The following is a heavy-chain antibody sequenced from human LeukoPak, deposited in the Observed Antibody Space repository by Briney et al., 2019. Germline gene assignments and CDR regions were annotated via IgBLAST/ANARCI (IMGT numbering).Heavy chain of an antibody. V-gene: IGHV3-7*01. Sequence: GGSLRLSCAASGFTFSSYWMSWVRQAPGKGVEWVANIKQDGSEKYYVDSVKGRFTISRDNAKNSLYLQMNSLRAEDTAVYYCARGWTYYYDSSGYKLFDYWGQGTLVTVSS. CDR2: IKQDGSEK. D-gene: IGHD3-22*01. CDR1: GFTFSSYW. CDR3: ARGWTYYYDSSGYKLFDY. J-gene: IGHJ4*02.